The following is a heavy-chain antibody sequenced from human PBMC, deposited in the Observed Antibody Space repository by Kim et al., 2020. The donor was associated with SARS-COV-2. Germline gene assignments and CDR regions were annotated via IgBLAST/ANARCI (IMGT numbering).Heavy chain of an antibody. Sequence: SETLSLTCAVSGGSISSGGYSWSWIRQPPGKGLEWIGYIYHSGSTYYNPSLKSRVTISVDRSKNQFSLKLSSVTAADTAVYYCARARGAGTPPLGFDYWGQGTLVTVSS. D-gene: IGHD6-13*01. V-gene: IGHV4-30-2*01. CDR3: ARARGAGTPPLGFDY. CDR1: GGSISSGGYS. CDR2: IYHSGST. J-gene: IGHJ4*02.